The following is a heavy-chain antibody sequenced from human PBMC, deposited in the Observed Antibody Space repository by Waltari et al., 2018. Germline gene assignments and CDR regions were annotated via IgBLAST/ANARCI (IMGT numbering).Heavy chain of an antibody. CDR1: GYSISSGYY. D-gene: IGHD3-3*01. CDR2: IYHRGST. J-gene: IGHJ4*02. V-gene: IGHV4-38-2*02. CDR3: AREPRLTYYDFWSGPPYYFDY. Sequence: QVQLQESGPGLVTPSETLSLTCAVSGYSISSGYYWGWIRQTPGTARAWIGSIYHRGSTYYNPSLKSRVTISVDTSKNQFSLKLSSVTAADTAVYYCAREPRLTYYDFWSGPPYYFDYWGQGTLVTVSS.